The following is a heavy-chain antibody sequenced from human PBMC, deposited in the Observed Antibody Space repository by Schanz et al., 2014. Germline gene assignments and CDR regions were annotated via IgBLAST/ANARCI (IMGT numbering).Heavy chain of an antibody. CDR3: ARIGGSVFDY. Sequence: VQLVESGGGLVKPGGSLRLSCAASGFNSDDYAMHWVRQAPGKGLEWVAAVSSRSDEIKYADSVRGRFTISRDNSRSTMYLQMNSLRAEDTAVYYCARIGGSVFDYWAQGTLVTVSS. D-gene: IGHD3-10*01. J-gene: IGHJ4*02. CDR1: GFNSDDYA. CDR2: VSSRSDEI. V-gene: IGHV3-9*02.